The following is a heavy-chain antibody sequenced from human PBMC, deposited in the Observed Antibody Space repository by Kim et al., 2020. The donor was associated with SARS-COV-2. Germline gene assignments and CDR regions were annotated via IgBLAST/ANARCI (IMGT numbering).Heavy chain of an antibody. Sequence: GESLKISCKASGYKFTSYWIAWVRQMPGKGLEWMGIVFSGNSNVKYSPSFEGQVMMSVDKSTETAYLQWSSLKSSDSAMYYCARAFPYYFDTDGYFFPYEYWGQGTQVTVSS. V-gene: IGHV5-51*01. CDR2: VFSGNSNV. CDR1: GYKFTSYW. D-gene: IGHD3-22*01. CDR3: ARAFPYYFDTDGYFFPYEY. J-gene: IGHJ4*02.